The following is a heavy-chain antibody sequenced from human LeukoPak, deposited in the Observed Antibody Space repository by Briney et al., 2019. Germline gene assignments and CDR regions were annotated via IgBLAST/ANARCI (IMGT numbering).Heavy chain of an antibody. CDR2: ISSSSSYI. V-gene: IGHV3-21*01. D-gene: IGHD3-10*01. J-gene: IGHJ4*02. Sequence: PGGSLRLSCAASGFTFSSYGMNWVRQAPGKGLEWVSSISSSSSYIYYADSVKGRFTISRDNAKNSLYLQMNSLRAEDTAVYYCARDSYYGSGSPYYFDYWGQGTLVTVSS. CDR1: GFTFSSYG. CDR3: ARDSYYGSGSPYYFDY.